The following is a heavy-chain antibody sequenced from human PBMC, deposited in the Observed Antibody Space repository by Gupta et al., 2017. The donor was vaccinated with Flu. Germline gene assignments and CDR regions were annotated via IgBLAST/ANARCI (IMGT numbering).Heavy chain of an antibody. D-gene: IGHD4-17*01. V-gene: IGHV4-39*01. CDR2: IFYGGST. J-gene: IGHJ6*02. CDR3: ARNLGDRGLYGLDV. Sequence: RQTPGKGVEWIVTIFYGGSTYYNPSLKTRLSMSVDTSKNDLSLSLSSVTAADRGLYYCARNLGDRGLYGLDVWGQGIAVTVS.